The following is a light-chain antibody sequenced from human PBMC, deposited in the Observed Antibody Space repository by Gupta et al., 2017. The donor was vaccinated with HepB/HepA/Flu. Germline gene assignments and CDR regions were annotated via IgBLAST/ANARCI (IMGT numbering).Light chain of an antibody. CDR3: QQYYSTPVWT. CDR2: WAS. J-gene: IGKJ1*01. Sequence: DIVMTQSPDSLAVSLGERATINCKSSQSVLYSSNNKNYLAWYQQKPGQPPKLLIYWASTRESGVPDRFSGNGSGTDFTLTISSLQAEDVAVYYCQQYYSTPVWTFGQGTKVEIK. CDR1: QSVLYSSNNKNY. V-gene: IGKV4-1*01.